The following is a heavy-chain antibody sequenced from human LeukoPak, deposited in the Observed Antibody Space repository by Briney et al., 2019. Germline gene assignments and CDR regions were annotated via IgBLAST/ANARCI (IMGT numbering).Heavy chain of an antibody. J-gene: IGHJ4*02. V-gene: IGHV3-20*01. Sequence: GGSLRLYCAASGFPFHDYGMSWVLQAPGTGQGSVSGINLNGGSTGFADSVKGRFTISRDNAKNSLYLQMNSLRAEDTALYHCARSNCGGDCYSEHFDYWGQGTLVTVSS. CDR3: ARSNCGGDCYSEHFDY. CDR2: INLNGGST. D-gene: IGHD2-21*02. CDR1: GFPFHDYG.